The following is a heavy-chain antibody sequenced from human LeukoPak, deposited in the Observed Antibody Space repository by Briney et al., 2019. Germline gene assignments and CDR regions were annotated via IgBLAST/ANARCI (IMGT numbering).Heavy chain of an antibody. D-gene: IGHD3-9*01. CDR2: ISAYNGNT. V-gene: IGHV1-18*01. J-gene: IGHJ4*02. Sequence: GASVKVSCKASGYTFTSYGISWVRQAPGQGLEWMGWISAYNGNTNYAQKLQGRVTMTRDMSTSTVYMELSSLRSEDTAVYYCARADYDILTGYSPLFDYWGQGTLVTVSS. CDR1: GYTFTSYG. CDR3: ARADYDILTGYSPLFDY.